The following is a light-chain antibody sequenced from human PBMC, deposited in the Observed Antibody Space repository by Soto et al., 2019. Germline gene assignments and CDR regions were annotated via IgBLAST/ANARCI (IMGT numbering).Light chain of an antibody. V-gene: IGLV2-23*01. CDR1: SSDVGNYNL. CDR2: EGS. Sequence: QSVLTQPASVSGSPGQSITISCTGTSSDVGNYNLVSWYQHHPGKGPKLMIYEGSKRPSGVSNRFSGSKSGNTASLTISGLQAEDEADYSCCSYVGSRTWVFGGGTKLTVL. J-gene: IGLJ3*02. CDR3: CSYVGSRTWV.